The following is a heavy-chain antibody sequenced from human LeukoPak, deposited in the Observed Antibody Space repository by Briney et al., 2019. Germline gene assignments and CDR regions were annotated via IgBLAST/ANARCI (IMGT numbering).Heavy chain of an antibody. CDR3: ARRGVYCRSTSCYYFDY. D-gene: IGHD2-2*01. Sequence: GESLKISFKGSGYSFTSYWIGWVRQMPGKGLEWMGIIYPGDSDTRYSPSFQGQVTISADKSISTAYLQWSSLKASDTAMYYCARRGVYCRSTSCYYFDYWGQGTLVTVSS. CDR1: GYSFTSYW. CDR2: IYPGDSDT. V-gene: IGHV5-51*01. J-gene: IGHJ4*02.